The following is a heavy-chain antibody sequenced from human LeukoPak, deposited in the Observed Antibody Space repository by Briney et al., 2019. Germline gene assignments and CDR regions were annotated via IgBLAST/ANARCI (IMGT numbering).Heavy chain of an antibody. D-gene: IGHD6-19*01. J-gene: IGHJ6*03. CDR2: IRYDGSNK. V-gene: IGHV3-30*02. CDR1: GFTFSSYG. CDR3: AKDSHSSGWYGTDYYYYYMDV. Sequence: GGSLRLSCAASGFTFSSYGMHWVRQAPGKGLEWVAFIRYDGSNKYYADSVKGRFTISRDNSKNTLYLQMNSLRAEDTAVYYCAKDSHSSGWYGTDYYYYYMDVWGKGTTVTISS.